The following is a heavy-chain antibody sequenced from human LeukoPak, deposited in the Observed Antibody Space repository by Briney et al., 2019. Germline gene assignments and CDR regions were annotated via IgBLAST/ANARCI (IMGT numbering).Heavy chain of an antibody. CDR1: GYTFIDYY. V-gene: IGHV1-2*06. CDR3: ARGHSYGYSSWFDP. D-gene: IGHD5-18*01. Sequence: ASVKVSCKASGYTFIDYYIHWVRQAPGQGLEWMGRINPNSGGTNYAQKFQGNVTMTRDTSISTAYMELSRLRSDDTAVYYCARGHSYGYSSWFDPWGQGFLVTVSS. CDR2: INPNSGGT. J-gene: IGHJ5*02.